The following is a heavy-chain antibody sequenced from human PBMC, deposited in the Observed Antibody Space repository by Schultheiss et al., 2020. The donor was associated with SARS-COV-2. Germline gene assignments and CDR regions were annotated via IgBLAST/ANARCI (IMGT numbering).Heavy chain of an antibody. D-gene: IGHD6-13*01. CDR1: EYSFARHW. J-gene: IGHJ6*02. CDR2: IYPGDSDT. CDR3: ARWQLVSYYYYGMDV. Sequence: GESLKISCKGSEYSFARHWIGWVRQMPGKGLEWMGIIYPGDSDTRYSPSFQGQVTISADKSISTAYLQWSSLRASDTAMYYCARWQLVSYYYYGMDVWGQGTTVTVSS. V-gene: IGHV5-51*01.